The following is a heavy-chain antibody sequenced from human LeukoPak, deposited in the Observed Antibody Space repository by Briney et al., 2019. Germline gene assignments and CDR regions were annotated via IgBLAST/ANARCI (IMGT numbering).Heavy chain of an antibody. D-gene: IGHD6-25*01. CDR3: ARDRGRYYMDV. J-gene: IGHJ6*03. Sequence: GRSLRLSCAASGFTFSSYSMQWVRQTPGKGLEWVGIMSNSGENTFYGEAVKGRFTISRDNSQNTLYLQMNSLRAGDTAVYYCARDRGRYYMDVWGKGTTVTISS. CDR2: MSNSGENT. V-gene: IGHV3-33*05. CDR1: GFTFSSYS.